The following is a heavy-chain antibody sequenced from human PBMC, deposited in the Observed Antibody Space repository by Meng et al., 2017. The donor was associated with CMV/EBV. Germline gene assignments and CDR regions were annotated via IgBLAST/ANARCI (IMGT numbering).Heavy chain of an antibody. J-gene: IGHJ4*02. CDR2: FDPEDGET. D-gene: IGHD2-2*01. V-gene: IGHV1-24*01. CDR1: GYTLTELS. Sequence: VPMVQAGAEVKKPGASVKVSCKVSGYTLTELSMHWVGQAPGKGLEWMGGFDPEDGETIYAQKFQGRVTMTEDTSTDTAYMELSSLRSEDTAVYYCATGRPAAIRGGPFDYWGQGTLVTVSS. CDR3: ATGRPAAIRGGPFDY.